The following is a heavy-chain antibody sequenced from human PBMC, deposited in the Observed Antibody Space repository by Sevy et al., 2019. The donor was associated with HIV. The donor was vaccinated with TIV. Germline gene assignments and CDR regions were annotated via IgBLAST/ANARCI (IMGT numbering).Heavy chain of an antibody. V-gene: IGHV3-66*01. CDR2: IYSGGTT. Sequence: GGSLRLSCAASGFTVSSDYMTWVRQAPGKGLEWVSVIYSGGTTYYRDSGKGRFTISRDNSKNTVYLQMNSLRAEDTAVYYCARESSSTWQAGYYGMAVWGQGTTVTVSS. J-gene: IGHJ6*02. CDR1: GFTVSSDY. D-gene: IGHD6-13*01. CDR3: ARESSSTWQAGYYGMAV.